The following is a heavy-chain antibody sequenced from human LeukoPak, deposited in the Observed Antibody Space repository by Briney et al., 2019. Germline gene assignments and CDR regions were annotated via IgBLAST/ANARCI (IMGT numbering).Heavy chain of an antibody. V-gene: IGHV3-73*01. J-gene: IGHJ4*02. CDR3: TVAGDFDY. Sequence: PGGSLRLSCAASGLTFSGSAMHWVRQASGKGLEWVGRIRSKANSYATAYAASVKGRFTISRDDSKNTAYLQMNSLKTEDTAVYYRTVAGDFDYWGQGTLVTVSS. CDR2: IRSKANSYAT. D-gene: IGHD6-19*01. CDR1: GLTFSGSA.